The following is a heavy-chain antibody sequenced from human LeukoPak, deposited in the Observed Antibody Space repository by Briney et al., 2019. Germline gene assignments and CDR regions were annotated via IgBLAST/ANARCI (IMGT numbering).Heavy chain of an antibody. V-gene: IGHV3-9*01. CDR2: ISWNSGSI. CDR1: GFTFDDYA. Sequence: GGSLRLSCAASGFTFDDYAMHWVRQAPGKGLEWFSGISWNSGSIGYADSVKGRFTISRDNATHFLYLEMNSLRVEATALYYCTKDTSAGGADYWGQGTLVTVSP. J-gene: IGHJ4*02. CDR3: TKDTSAGGADY. D-gene: IGHD6-13*01.